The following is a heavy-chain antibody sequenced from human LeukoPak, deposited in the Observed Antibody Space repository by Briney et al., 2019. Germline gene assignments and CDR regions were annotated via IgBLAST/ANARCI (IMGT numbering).Heavy chain of an antibody. CDR3: ASGGGENWRGKTFDC. Sequence: GGSLRLSCAASGFTFSTYAMHWVRQAPGEGLEWVAVISRDGTNKYYPDSVKGRFIISRDNSKNTLYLQMNSLRVEDTALYYCASGGGENWRGKTFDCWGQGTLVTVSS. V-gene: IGHV3-30*04. CDR2: ISRDGTNK. D-gene: IGHD3-16*01. CDR1: GFTFSTYA. J-gene: IGHJ4*02.